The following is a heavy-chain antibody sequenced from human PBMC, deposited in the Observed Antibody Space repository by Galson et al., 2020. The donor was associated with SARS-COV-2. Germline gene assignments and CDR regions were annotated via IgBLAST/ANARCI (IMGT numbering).Heavy chain of an antibody. CDR2: INAGNGNT. CDR3: AREKRYSSGWYGQGDDAFDI. CDR1: GYTFTSYA. D-gene: IGHD6-19*01. Sequence: ASVKVSCKASGYTFTSYAMHCVRQDPGQRLEWMGWINAGNGNTKYSQKFQGRVTITRDTSASTAYMELSSLRSEDTAVYYCAREKRYSSGWYGQGDDAFDIWGQGTMVTVSS. J-gene: IGHJ3*02. V-gene: IGHV1-3*01.